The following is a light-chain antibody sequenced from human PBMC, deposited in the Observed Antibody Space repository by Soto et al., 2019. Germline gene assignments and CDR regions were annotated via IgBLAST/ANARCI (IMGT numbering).Light chain of an antibody. Sequence: QSALTQPPSASGTPVQRVTISCSGSSSNIGSNTVNWYQQLPGTAPKLLIYSNNQRPSGVPDRFSGSKSGTSASLAISGLQSEDEADYYCAAWDDSLNGYVFXTGTKVTVL. CDR1: SSNIGSNT. CDR3: AAWDDSLNGYV. J-gene: IGLJ1*01. CDR2: SNN. V-gene: IGLV1-44*01.